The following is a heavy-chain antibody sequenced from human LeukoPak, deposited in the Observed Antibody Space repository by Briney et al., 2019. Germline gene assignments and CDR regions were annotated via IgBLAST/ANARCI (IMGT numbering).Heavy chain of an antibody. CDR1: GFSFSSYN. V-gene: IGHV3-21*01. Sequence: GGSLRLSCVASGFSFSSYNMNWVRHSPTKGLEWVASIDTTSEYIFYTDSLKGRFTISRDNAKNSLYLQMNSLRAEDTAVYYCARYSYSSGAFDYWGQGTLVTVSS. D-gene: IGHD6-19*01. CDR2: IDTTSEYI. J-gene: IGHJ4*02. CDR3: ARYSYSSGAFDY.